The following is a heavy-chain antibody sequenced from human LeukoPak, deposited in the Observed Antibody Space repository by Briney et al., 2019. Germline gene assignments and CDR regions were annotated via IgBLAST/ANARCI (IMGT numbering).Heavy chain of an antibody. Sequence: HGGSLRLSCAASGFTFSSYSMNWLRQAPGKGLEWVSSISSSSSYIYYADSVKGRFTISRDNAKNSLYLQMNSLRAEDTAVYYCARGSYDFWSGIHAFDIWGQGTMVTVSS. D-gene: IGHD3-3*01. CDR2: ISSSSSYI. CDR1: GFTFSSYS. CDR3: ARGSYDFWSGIHAFDI. V-gene: IGHV3-21*01. J-gene: IGHJ3*02.